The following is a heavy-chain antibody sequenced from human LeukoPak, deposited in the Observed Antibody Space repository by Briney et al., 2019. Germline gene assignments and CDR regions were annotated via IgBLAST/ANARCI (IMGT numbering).Heavy chain of an antibody. V-gene: IGHV3-23*01. J-gene: IGHJ4*02. D-gene: IGHD5-12*01. CDR1: GFTFSSYG. CDR2: ISGSGGST. CDR3: AKGDGGYDTKIDY. Sequence: PGGSLRLSCPASGFTFSSYGMSWVRQAPGKGLGWVSAISGSGGSTYYADSVKGRFTMSRDNSKNTLYLQMNSLRAEDTAVYYCAKGDGGYDTKIDYWGQGTLVTVSS.